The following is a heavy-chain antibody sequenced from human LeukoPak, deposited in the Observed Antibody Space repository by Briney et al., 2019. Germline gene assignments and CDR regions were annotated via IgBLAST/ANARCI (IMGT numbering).Heavy chain of an antibody. V-gene: IGHV4-4*07. CDR1: GGSISSYY. CDR3: ARDARRDCGGDCLDY. Sequence: PSETLSLTCTVSGGSISSYYWSWIPQPAGKGLEWIGRIYTSGSTNYNPSLKSRVTMSVDTSKNQFSLKLSSVTAADTAVYYCARDARRDCGGDCLDYWGQGTLVTVSS. J-gene: IGHJ4*02. CDR2: IYTSGST. D-gene: IGHD2-21*01.